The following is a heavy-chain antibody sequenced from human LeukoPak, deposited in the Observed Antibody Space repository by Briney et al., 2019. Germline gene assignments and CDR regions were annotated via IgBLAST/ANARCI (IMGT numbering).Heavy chain of an antibody. CDR2: ISSSGSTI. D-gene: IGHD5-12*01. CDR3: ARALRGYSGYGAYNWFDP. CDR1: GFTFSSYE. V-gene: IGHV3-48*03. J-gene: IGHJ5*02. Sequence: QPGGSLRLSCAASGFTFSSYEMNWVRQAPGKGLEWVSYISSSGSTIYYADSVKGRFTISRDNAKNSLCLQMNSLRAEDTAVYYCARALRGYSGYGAYNWFDPWGQGTLVTVSS.